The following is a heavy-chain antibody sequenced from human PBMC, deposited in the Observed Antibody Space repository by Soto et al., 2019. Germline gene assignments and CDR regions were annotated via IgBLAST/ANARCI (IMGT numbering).Heavy chain of an antibody. CDR3: ARASVYYYYYGMDG. Sequence: PSETLSLTCTVSGGSIISSSYYWVLIRQPPGKGLEWIGSIYYSGSTYYNPSLKSRVTISVDTSKNQFSLKLSSVTAADTAVFYWARASVYYYYYGMDGWGQATKVTV. V-gene: IGHV4-39*01. CDR1: GGSIISSSYY. J-gene: IGHJ6*02. CDR2: IYYSGST.